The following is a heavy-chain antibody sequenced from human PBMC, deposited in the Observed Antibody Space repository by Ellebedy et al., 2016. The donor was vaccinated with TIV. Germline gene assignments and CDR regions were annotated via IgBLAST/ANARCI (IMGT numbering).Heavy chain of an antibody. CDR3: AREGLAVGKNAFDI. Sequence: GESLKISXAASGFTFRSYAVHWVRQAPGKGLEWVAVISDDGSYKFYADFVKGRFTISRDNSKNMFYLQMNSLRAEDTAVYYCAREGLAVGKNAFDIWGQGTKVTVSS. CDR2: ISDDGSYK. J-gene: IGHJ3*02. V-gene: IGHV3-30-3*01. CDR1: GFTFRSYA. D-gene: IGHD6-19*01.